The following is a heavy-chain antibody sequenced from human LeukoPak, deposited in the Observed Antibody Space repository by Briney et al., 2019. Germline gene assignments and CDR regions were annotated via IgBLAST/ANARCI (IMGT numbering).Heavy chain of an antibody. J-gene: IGHJ6*02. Sequence: SGPTLVNPTQTLTLNCTFSGFSLSTRGVCVSWIRQPPGKALEWLARIDWDDDKYYSTSLKTRLTISKDTSKNQVVLTMTNMDPVDTATYYCARCRYGDYDYYYYYGMDVWGQGTTVTVSS. CDR3: ARCRYGDYDYYYYYGMDV. V-gene: IGHV2-70*11. D-gene: IGHD4-17*01. CDR2: IDWDDDK. CDR1: GFSLSTRGVC.